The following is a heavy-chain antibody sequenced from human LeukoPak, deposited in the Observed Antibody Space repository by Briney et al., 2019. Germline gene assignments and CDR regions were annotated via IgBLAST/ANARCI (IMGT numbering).Heavy chain of an antibody. CDR1: GGSLSHYF. D-gene: IGHD1/OR15-1a*01. Sequence: SETLSLTCTVSGGSLSHYFWSWIRQPPGKGLEWIGYVYYTGSTKYNPSLQSRITVSLDTSKNQFSLKLNSVIAADTAVYYCARSLGQQFDSWGQGTLVTVSS. CDR2: VYYTGST. V-gene: IGHV4-59*01. J-gene: IGHJ4*02. CDR3: ARSLGQQFDS.